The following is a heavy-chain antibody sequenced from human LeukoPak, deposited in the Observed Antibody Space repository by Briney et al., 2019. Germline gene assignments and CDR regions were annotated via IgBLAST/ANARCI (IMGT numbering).Heavy chain of an antibody. V-gene: IGHV3-21*01. Sequence: PGGSLRLSCAASGFSFSSYSMNWVRQAPGKGLEWVSSISSSSSYIYYADSVKGRFTISRDNAKNSLYLQMNSLRAEDTAVYYCVPRGWGAAAGKHDYWGQGTLVTVSS. D-gene: IGHD6-13*01. CDR2: ISSSSSYI. CDR1: GFSFSSYS. CDR3: VPRGWGAAAGKHDY. J-gene: IGHJ4*02.